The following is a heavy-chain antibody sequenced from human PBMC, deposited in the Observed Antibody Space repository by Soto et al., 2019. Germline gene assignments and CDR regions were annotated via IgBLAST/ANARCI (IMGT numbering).Heavy chain of an antibody. V-gene: IGHV1-46*01. J-gene: IGHJ4*02. D-gene: IGHD2-15*01. CDR2: INPSGGST. CDR1: GYTFTSSF. Sequence: ASVKVSCKASGYTFTSSFMHCVRQAPGQGLEWMGIINPSGGSTSYAQKFQGRVTMTRDTSTSTVYMDLSSLRSEDTAVYYCARVYCSGGSCYGIDYWGQGTLVTVSS. CDR3: ARVYCSGGSCYGIDY.